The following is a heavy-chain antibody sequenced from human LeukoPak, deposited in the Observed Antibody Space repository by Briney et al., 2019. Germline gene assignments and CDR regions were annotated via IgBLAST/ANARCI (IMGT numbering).Heavy chain of an antibody. Sequence: GGSLRLSCAASGNYWMHWVRQAPGKGLEWVSVIYSGGNTYYADSVKGRFTTSRDNSKNTLYLQTNSLRAEDTAVYYCARDYPPYYDSSGYLGYWGQGTLVTVSS. V-gene: IGHV3-53*01. CDR3: ARDYPPYYDSSGYLGY. CDR1: GNYW. J-gene: IGHJ4*02. CDR2: IYSGGNT. D-gene: IGHD3-22*01.